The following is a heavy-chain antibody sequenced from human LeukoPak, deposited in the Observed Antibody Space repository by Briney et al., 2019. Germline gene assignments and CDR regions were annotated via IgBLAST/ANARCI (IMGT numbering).Heavy chain of an antibody. Sequence: PSETLSLTCTVSGGSISSSSYYWGWIRQPPGKGLEWIGSIYYSGSTYYNPSLKSRVTISVDTSKNQFSLKLSSVTAADTAVYYCARHDYVWGSYRYPDYWGQGTLVTVSS. CDR2: IYYSGST. CDR3: ARHDYVWGSYRYPDY. D-gene: IGHD3-16*02. CDR1: GGSISSSSYY. V-gene: IGHV4-39*07. J-gene: IGHJ4*02.